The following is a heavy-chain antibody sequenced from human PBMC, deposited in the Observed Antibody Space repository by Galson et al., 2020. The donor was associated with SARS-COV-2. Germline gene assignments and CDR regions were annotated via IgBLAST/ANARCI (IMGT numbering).Heavy chain of an antibody. J-gene: IGHJ6*02. CDR2: IKQDGSEK. CDR1: GFTFSSYW. Sequence: GGSLRLSCAASGFTFSSYWMSWVRQAPGKGLEWVANIKQDGSEKYYVDSVKGRFTISRDNAKNSLYLQMNSLRAEDTAVYYCAREKGYSYDETGLYYYGMDVGGQGPTVPVSS. D-gene: IGHD5-18*01. V-gene: IGHV3-7*01. CDR3: AREKGYSYDETGLYYYGMDV.